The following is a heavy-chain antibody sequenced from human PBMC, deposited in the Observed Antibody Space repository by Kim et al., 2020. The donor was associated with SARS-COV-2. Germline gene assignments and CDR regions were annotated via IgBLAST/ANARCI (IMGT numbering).Heavy chain of an antibody. CDR1: GFTFSTYG. CDR3: AREVLASTYAMDV. J-gene: IGHJ6*02. D-gene: IGHD2-15*01. V-gene: IGHV3-21*06. CDR2: IGSSRSDI. Sequence: GGSLRLSCGASGFTFSTYGMNWVRQAPGKGLEWVSSIGSSRSDIYYADSVKGRFTISRDNARNSLYLQMHSLRAEDTAVYYCAREVLASTYAMDVWGQGTTVTVSS.